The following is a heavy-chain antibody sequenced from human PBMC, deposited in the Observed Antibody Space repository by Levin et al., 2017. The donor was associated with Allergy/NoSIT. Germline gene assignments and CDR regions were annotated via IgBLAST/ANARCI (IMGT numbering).Heavy chain of an antibody. CDR1: GYSISSGYY. V-gene: IGHV4-38-2*01. J-gene: IGHJ5*02. CDR2: IYHSGST. D-gene: IGHD3-22*01. Sequence: PSETLSLTCAVSGYSISSGYYWGWIRQPPGKGLEWIGSIYHSGSTYYNPSLKSRVTISVDTSKNQFSLKLSSVTAADTAVYYCARTIITNNWFDPWGQGTLVTVSS. CDR3: ARTIITNNWFDP.